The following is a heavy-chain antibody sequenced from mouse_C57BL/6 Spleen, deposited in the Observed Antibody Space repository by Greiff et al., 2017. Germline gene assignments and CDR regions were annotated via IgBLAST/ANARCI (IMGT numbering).Heavy chain of an antibody. CDR2: IDPSDSYT. D-gene: IGHD1-1*01. Sequence: QVQLQQPGAELVMPGASVKLSCKASGYTFTSYWMHWVKQRPGQGLEWIGEIDPSDSYTNYNQKFKGKSTLTVDKSSSTAYMQLSSLTSEGSAVYYCARGDYGSTRGFFAYWGQGTLVTVSA. V-gene: IGHV1-69*01. J-gene: IGHJ3*01. CDR1: GYTFTSYW. CDR3: ARGDYGSTRGFFAY.